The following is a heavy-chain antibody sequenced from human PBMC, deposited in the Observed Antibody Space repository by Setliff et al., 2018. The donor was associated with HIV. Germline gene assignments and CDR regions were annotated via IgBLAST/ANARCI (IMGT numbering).Heavy chain of an antibody. CDR2: IYTSGST. Sequence: SLTCTVSGGSISSFYWSWIRQPAGKGLEWIGRIYTSGSTNYNPSLKSRVTMSVDTSKNQFSLKVTSVTAADTAVYYCARDLYAGRAFDIWGQGTMVTVSS. J-gene: IGHJ3*02. D-gene: IGHD4-17*01. CDR1: GGSISSFY. CDR3: ARDLYAGRAFDI. V-gene: IGHV4-4*07.